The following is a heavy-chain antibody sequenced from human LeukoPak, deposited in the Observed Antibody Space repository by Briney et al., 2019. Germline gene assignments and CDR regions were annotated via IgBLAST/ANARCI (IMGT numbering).Heavy chain of an antibody. CDR1: GYTFTSYY. D-gene: IGHD2-15*01. CDR2: INPSGDST. Sequence: GASVKVSCKASGYTFTSYYMHWVRQAPGQGLEWMGIINPSGDSTTYAQKFQGRLTMTRDTSTRTLVMELSSLRSEDTAVYYCAKDGGTFALDYWGQGALVTVSS. V-gene: IGHV1-46*01. CDR3: AKDGGTFALDY. J-gene: IGHJ4*02.